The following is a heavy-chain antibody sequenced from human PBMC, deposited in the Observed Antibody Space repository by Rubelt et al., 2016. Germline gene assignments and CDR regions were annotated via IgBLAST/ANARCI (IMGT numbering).Heavy chain of an antibody. Sequence: QVQLQESGPGLVKPSETLSLTCTVSGGSISTYSWTWVRQSPGKGLEWIGYVYYNGKTDYNPSLRSRVTISVDTSKSQFSLRLTSMTAGDTGEYYCAKRNQRSSSSWHWFDPWGQGTLVTVSS. CDR1: GGSISTYS. CDR2: VYYNGKT. J-gene: IGHJ5*02. CDR3: AKRNQRSSSSWHWFDP. D-gene: IGHD6-13*01. V-gene: IGHV4-59*01.